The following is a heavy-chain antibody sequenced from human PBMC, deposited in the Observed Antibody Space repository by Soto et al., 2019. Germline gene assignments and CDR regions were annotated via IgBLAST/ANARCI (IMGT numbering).Heavy chain of an antibody. V-gene: IGHV1-69*12. J-gene: IGHJ4*02. D-gene: IGHD1-26*01. CDR1: GGTFSSYA. CDR3: ARALQCRGSDYGAY. Sequence: QVQLVQSGAEVKKPGSSVKVSCKASGGTFSSYAISWVRQAPGQGLEWMGGIIPIFDTANYAQKFQGRVTITADETTSSAYMELSSLRAEDTAVYYCARALQCRGSDYGAYWGQGTLVTVSS. CDR2: IIPIFDTA.